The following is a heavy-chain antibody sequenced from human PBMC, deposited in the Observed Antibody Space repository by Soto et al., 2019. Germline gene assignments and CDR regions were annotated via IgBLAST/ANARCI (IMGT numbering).Heavy chain of an antibody. J-gene: IGHJ6*02. D-gene: IGHD3-3*01. CDR1: GGSISSGGYY. CDR2: IYYSGST. CDR3: AIEPKEIFGPHSSYYYGMDV. Sequence: PSETLSLTCTVSGGSISSGGYYWSWIRQHPGKGLEWIGYIYYSGSTYYNPSLKSRVTISVDTSKNQFSLKLSSVTAADTAVYYCAIEPKEIFGPHSSYYYGMDVWGQGTTVTVSS. V-gene: IGHV4-31*03.